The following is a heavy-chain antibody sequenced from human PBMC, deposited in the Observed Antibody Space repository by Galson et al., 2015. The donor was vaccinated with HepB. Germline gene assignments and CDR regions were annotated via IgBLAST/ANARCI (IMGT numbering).Heavy chain of an antibody. CDR3: ASSRGSYHAFDF. J-gene: IGHJ4*02. CDR2: IYPGNSDI. D-gene: IGHD1-26*01. CDR1: GHTLTSYW. V-gene: IGHV5-51*03. Sequence: QSGAEVKKPGESLKISCKGSGHTLTSYWIGWVRQMPGKGLEWMGIIYPGNSDIRYSPSFRGQVTISADKSISTAYQQWSSLKASDTTMYYCASSRGSYHAFDFWGQGTLVTVSS.